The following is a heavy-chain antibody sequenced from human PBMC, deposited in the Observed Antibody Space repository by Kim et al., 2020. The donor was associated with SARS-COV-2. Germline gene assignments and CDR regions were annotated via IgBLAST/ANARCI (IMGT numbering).Heavy chain of an antibody. D-gene: IGHD1-26*01. J-gene: IGHJ2*01. CDR2: ISAYNGNT. CDR3: ARDPSATGRVVYWYFDL. CDR1: GYTFTSYG. Sequence: ASVKVSCKASGYTFTSYGISWVRQAPGQGLEWMGWISAYNGNTNYAQKLQGRVTMTTDTSTSTAYMELRSLRSDDTAVYYCARDPSATGRVVYWYFDLWGRGTLVTVSS. V-gene: IGHV1-18*01.